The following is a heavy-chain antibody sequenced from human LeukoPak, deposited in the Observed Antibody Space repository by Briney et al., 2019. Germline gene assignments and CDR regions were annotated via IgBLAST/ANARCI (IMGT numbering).Heavy chain of an antibody. CDR3: AGDSTMYQRVILPIDY. D-gene: IGHD3-10*01. CDR1: GFNFSSYG. V-gene: IGHV3-33*01. Sequence: GGSLTLPCAPSGFNFSSYGMQWVRQAPGKGLEWVAVMWYDGSNKYYADSVKGRFTISRDNSKNTSALQIKRLRAASTDVYYCAGDSTMYQRVILPIDYWGQGTLVTVSS. CDR2: MWYDGSNK. J-gene: IGHJ4*02.